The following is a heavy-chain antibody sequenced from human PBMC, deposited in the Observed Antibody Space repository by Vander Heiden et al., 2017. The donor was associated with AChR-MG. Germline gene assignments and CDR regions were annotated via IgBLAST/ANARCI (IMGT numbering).Heavy chain of an antibody. V-gene: IGHV4-59*01. CDR3: ARAYSSSSHTYYFDY. Sequence: QVQLQESGPGLVKPSETLSLTCTVSGGSISSYYWSWIRQPPGKGLEWIGYIYYSGSTNYNPSLKSRVTISVNTSKNQFSLKLSSVTAADTAVYYCARAYSSSSHTYYFDYWGQGTLVTVSS. J-gene: IGHJ4*02. CDR2: IYYSGST. D-gene: IGHD6-13*01. CDR1: GGSISSYY.